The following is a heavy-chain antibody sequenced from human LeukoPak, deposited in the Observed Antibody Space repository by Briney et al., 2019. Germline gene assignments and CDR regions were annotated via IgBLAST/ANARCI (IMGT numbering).Heavy chain of an antibody. CDR3: ARRTLGYCSSTSCYTRTSAGKYNWFDP. Sequence: SETLSLTCAVYGGSFSGYYWSWIRQPPGKGLEWIGEINHSGSTNYNPSLKSRVTISVDTSKNQFSLKLSSVTAADTAVYYCARRTLGYCSSTSCYTRTSAGKYNWFDPWAREPWSPSPQ. CDR1: GGSFSGYY. D-gene: IGHD2-2*02. V-gene: IGHV4-34*01. CDR2: INHSGST. J-gene: IGHJ5*02.